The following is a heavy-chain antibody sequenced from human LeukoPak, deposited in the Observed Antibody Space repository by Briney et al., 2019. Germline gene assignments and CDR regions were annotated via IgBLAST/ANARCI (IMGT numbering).Heavy chain of an antibody. J-gene: IGHJ3*02. CDR1: GGSISSYY. CDR2: IYYSGST. Sequence: PSETLSLTCTVSGGSISSYYWSWIRQPPGKGLEWIGYIYYSGSTNYNPSLKSRVTISVDTSKNQFSLKLSSVTAADTAVYYCARGDYGGNVGAFDIWGQGTMVTVSS. CDR3: ARGDYGGNVGAFDI. D-gene: IGHD4-23*01. V-gene: IGHV4-59*12.